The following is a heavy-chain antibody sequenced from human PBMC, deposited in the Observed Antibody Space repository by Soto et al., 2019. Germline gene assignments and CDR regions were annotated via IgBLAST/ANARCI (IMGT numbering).Heavy chain of an antibody. CDR1: GFTFSSYA. V-gene: IGHV3-23*01. J-gene: IGHJ4*02. CDR2: ISGSGGST. Sequence: GGSLRLSCAASGFTFSSYAMSWVRQAPGKGLEWVSAISGSGGSTYYADSVKGRFTISRDNSKNTLYLQMNSLRAEETAVYYCAKGGGFCSGGSCLSPDWGQGTLVTVSS. D-gene: IGHD2-15*01. CDR3: AKGGGFCSGGSCLSPD.